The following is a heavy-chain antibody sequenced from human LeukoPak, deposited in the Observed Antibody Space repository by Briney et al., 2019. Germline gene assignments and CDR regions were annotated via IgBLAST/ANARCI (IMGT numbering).Heavy chain of an antibody. CDR2: ISGSGGST. CDR3: AKETYSSSWYWVY. J-gene: IGHJ4*02. V-gene: IGHV3-23*01. Sequence: PGGSLRLSCAASGFTFSSYAMSWVRQPPGKGLEWASAISGSGGSTYYADSVKGRFTISRDNSKNTLYLQMNSLRAEDTAVYYCAKETYSSSWYWVYWGQGTLVTVSS. D-gene: IGHD6-13*01. CDR1: GFTFSSYA.